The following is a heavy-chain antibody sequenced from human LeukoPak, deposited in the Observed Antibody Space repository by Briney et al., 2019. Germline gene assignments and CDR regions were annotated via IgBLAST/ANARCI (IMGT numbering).Heavy chain of an antibody. D-gene: IGHD3-22*01. CDR3: ARMVDSSGPDIDY. Sequence: SVKVSCKASGGTFSSYAISWVRQAPGQGLEWMGRIIPIFGIANYAQKFQGRVTITADKSTSTAYMELSSLRSEDTAVYYCARMVDSSGPDIDYWGQGTLSPSPQ. CDR1: GGTFSSYA. CDR2: IIPIFGIA. J-gene: IGHJ4*02. V-gene: IGHV1-69*04.